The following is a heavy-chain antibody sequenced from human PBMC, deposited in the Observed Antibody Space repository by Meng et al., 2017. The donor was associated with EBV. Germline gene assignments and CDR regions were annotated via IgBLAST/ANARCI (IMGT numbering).Heavy chain of an antibody. Sequence: QVHLGQSGAEVKKPGASVKVSCKASGYTFTSHWMHWVRQAPGQGLEWMGIINPSDGYTMYEQKFQGRVTVAADRPTATAYMVLRNLRSDDTAVYYCARGTPGRSYSDYWGPGTLVTVSS. CDR2: INPSDGYT. CDR1: GYTFTSHW. D-gene: IGHD3-10*01. CDR3: ARGTPGRSYSDY. J-gene: IGHJ4*02. V-gene: IGHV1-46*01.